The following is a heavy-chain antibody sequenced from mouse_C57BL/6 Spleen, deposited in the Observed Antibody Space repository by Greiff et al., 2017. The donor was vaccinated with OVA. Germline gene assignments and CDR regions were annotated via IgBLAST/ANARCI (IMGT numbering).Heavy chain of an antibody. J-gene: IGHJ1*03. V-gene: IGHV2-2*01. D-gene: IGHD4-1*02. CDR3: ARERGPNWDVTRYFDV. CDR1: GFSLTSYG. CDR2: IWSGGST. Sequence: VMLVVSGPGLVQPSQRLSITCTVSGFSLTSYGVHWVRQSPGKGLEWLGVIWSGGSTDYNAAFISRLSISKDNSKSQVFFKMNSLQADDTAIYYCARERGPNWDVTRYFDVWGTGTTVSVSS.